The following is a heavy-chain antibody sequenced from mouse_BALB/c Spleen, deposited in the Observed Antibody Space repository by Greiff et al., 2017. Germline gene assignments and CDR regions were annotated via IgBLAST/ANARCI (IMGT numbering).Heavy chain of an antibody. CDR1: GYTFTSYW. CDR3: ARYYGSSYDYAMDY. Sequence: DLVKPGASVKLSCKASGYTFTSYWINWIKQRPGQGLEWIGRIAPGSGSTYYNEMFKGKATLTVDTSSSTAYIQLSSLSSEDSAVYFCARYYGSSYDYAMDYWGQGTSVTVSS. J-gene: IGHJ4*01. CDR2: IAPGSGST. V-gene: IGHV1S41*01. D-gene: IGHD1-1*01.